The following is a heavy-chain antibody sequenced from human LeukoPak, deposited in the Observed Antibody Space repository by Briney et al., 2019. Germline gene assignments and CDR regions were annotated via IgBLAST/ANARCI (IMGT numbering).Heavy chain of an antibody. J-gene: IGHJ4*02. CDR1: GFTFSAYG. Sequence: GGSLRLSCAASGFTFSAYGMHWVRQAPGKGLEWVAFIRYDGNNKYFADSVKGRFTISRDNSNNTLYLQMNSLRAEDTAVYYCVKEEWLGKMNYFDYWGQGTLVTVSS. V-gene: IGHV3-30*02. CDR2: IRYDGNNK. CDR3: VKEEWLGKMNYFDY. D-gene: IGHD3-3*01.